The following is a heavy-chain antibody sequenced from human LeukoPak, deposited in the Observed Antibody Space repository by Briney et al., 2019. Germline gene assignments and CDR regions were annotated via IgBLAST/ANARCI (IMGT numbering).Heavy chain of an antibody. D-gene: IGHD3-10*01. CDR1: GDSINNYY. CDR3: ARGYYGAFDI. CDR2: IYYSGST. J-gene: IGHJ3*02. Sequence: SETLSLTCTVSGDSINNYYWSWIRQPPGKGLEWIGYIYYSGSTYYNPSLKSRVTISVDTSKNQFSLKLSSVTAADTAVYYCARGYYGAFDIWGQGTMVTVSS. V-gene: IGHV4-30-4*08.